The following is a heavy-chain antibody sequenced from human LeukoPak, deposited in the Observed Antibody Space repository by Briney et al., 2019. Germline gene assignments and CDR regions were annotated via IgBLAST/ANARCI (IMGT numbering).Heavy chain of an antibody. CDR2: ISSSGSTI. V-gene: IGHV3-11*01. D-gene: IGHD3-3*01. CDR3: TRDAPYYDFWSGYLMDV. CDR1: GFTFSDYY. J-gene: IGHJ6*02. Sequence: GGSLRLSCAASGFTFSDYYMSWIRQAPGKGLEWVSYISSSGSTIYYADSVKGRFTISRDNAKNSLYLQMNSLKTEDTAVYYCTRDAPYYDFWSGYLMDVWGQGTTVTVSS.